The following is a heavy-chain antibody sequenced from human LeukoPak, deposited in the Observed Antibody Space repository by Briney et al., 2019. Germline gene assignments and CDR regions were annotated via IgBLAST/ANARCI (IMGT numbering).Heavy chain of an antibody. D-gene: IGHD3-10*01. V-gene: IGHV3-23*01. CDR1: GFTFSRYA. J-gene: IGHJ4*02. CDR2: ISGSGNAT. Sequence: GGSLRLSRAASGFTFSRYAMSWVRQAPGKGLEWVSAISGSGNATYYADSAKGRFTISRDNSKNTLYLQMNSLRAEDTAVYYCVKDPPITMVRGVIIDFDYWGQGTLVTVS. CDR3: VKDPPITMVRGVIIDFDY.